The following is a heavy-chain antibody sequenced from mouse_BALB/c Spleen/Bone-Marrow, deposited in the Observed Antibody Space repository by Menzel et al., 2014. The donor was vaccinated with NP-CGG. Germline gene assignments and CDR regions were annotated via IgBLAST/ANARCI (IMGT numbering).Heavy chain of an antibody. CDR2: IYPGDGDT. CDR1: GYAFSGYW. V-gene: IGHV1-80*01. CDR3: ARGGISVDY. Sequence: QVQLKESGAELVRPGSSVKISCKASGYAFSGYWMNWVKQRPGQGLEWIGQIYPGDGDTDYNGKFKGKATLTADKSSSTAYMQLSSLTSEDSAAYFCARGGISVDYWGQGTTLTVSS. J-gene: IGHJ2*01.